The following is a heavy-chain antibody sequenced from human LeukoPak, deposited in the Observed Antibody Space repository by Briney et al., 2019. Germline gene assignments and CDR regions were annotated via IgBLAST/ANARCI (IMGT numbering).Heavy chain of an antibody. Sequence: PGGSLRLSCAASGFTFSSYGMHWVRQAPGKGLEWVAVIWFDGGNKYYADSVKGRFTISRDNSNNTLSLQMKSLRAKDTAVYYCVKSRATGTSRSLDYWGQGTLVTVSS. V-gene: IGHV3-33*06. D-gene: IGHD3-3*01. CDR2: IWFDGGNK. J-gene: IGHJ4*02. CDR1: GFTFSSYG. CDR3: VKSRATGTSRSLDY.